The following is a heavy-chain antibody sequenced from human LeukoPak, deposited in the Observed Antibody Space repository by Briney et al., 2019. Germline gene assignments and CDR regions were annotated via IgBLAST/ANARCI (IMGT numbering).Heavy chain of an antibody. CDR2: IYTSGST. Sequence: PSETLSLTCTVSGGSISSYYWSWIRQPAGKGLEWIGRIYTSGSTYYNPSLKSRVTISVDTSKNQFSLKLSSVTAADTAVYYCARDKRDYYYDSSGYSDYWGQGTLVTVSS. V-gene: IGHV4-4*07. D-gene: IGHD3-22*01. J-gene: IGHJ4*02. CDR1: GGSISSYY. CDR3: ARDKRDYYYDSSGYSDY.